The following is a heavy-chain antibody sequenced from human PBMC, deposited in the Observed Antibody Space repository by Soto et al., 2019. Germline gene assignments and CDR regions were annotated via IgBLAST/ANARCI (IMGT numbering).Heavy chain of an antibody. CDR1: GDTFGTYW. V-gene: IGHV5-10-1*01. J-gene: IGHJ5*02. Sequence: VESLTICCDASGDTFGTYWITWVLQVPGKGLEWMGRIDPSNTNTYYSPSFKGRVTISADKSTRTASLQWSRLKSSDTAIYYCARLDNAWGQGTRFTGSS. CDR2: IDPSNTNT. CDR3: ARLDNA. D-gene: IGHD1-1*01.